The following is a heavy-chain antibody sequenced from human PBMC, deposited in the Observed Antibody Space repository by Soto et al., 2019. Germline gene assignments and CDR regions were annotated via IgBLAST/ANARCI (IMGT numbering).Heavy chain of an antibody. V-gene: IGHV3-23*01. Sequence: PGGSLRLSCAASGCTFSSYAMSWVRQAPGEGLEWVSAISGSGGSTYYADSVKGRFTISRDNSKNTLYLQMNSLRAEDTAVYYCAKVDFDWLLSDNWFDPWGQGTLVTVSS. CDR3: AKVDFDWLLSDNWFDP. D-gene: IGHD3-9*01. CDR2: ISGSGGST. J-gene: IGHJ5*02. CDR1: GCTFSSYA.